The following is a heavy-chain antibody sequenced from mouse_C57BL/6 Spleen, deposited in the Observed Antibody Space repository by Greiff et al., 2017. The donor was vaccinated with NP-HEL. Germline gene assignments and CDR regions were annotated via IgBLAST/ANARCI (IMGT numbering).Heavy chain of an antibody. D-gene: IGHD2-1*01. Sequence: QVQLQQSGAELMKPGASVKLSCKATGYTFTGYWIEWVKQRPGHGLEWIGEILPGSGSTNYNEKLKGKATFTADTSSNTAYMQLSSLTTEDTAIYYCARRDYGNYREAYYFDYWGQGTTLTVSS. CDR2: ILPGSGST. V-gene: IGHV1-9*01. CDR1: GYTFTGYW. J-gene: IGHJ2*01. CDR3: ARRDYGNYREAYYFDY.